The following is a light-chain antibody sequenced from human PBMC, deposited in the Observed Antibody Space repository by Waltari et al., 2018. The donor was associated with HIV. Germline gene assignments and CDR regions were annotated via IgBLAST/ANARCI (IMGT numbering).Light chain of an antibody. V-gene: IGKV2-28*01. CDR3: MQGLQTPT. J-gene: IGKJ5*01. Sequence: EIVMTQSPLALAVTPGEPASISCRSRQSLLYSRGAYYLDWYLQKPGQSPQLLIYLGSKRASGVPARISGSGSGTDFTLRISRVEAEDVGIYYCMQGLQTPTFGQGTRLEIK. CDR2: LGS. CDR1: QSLLYSRGAYY.